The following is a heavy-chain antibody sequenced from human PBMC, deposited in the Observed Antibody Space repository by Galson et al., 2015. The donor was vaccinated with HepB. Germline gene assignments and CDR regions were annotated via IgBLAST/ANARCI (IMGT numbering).Heavy chain of an antibody. D-gene: IGHD7-27*01. CDR3: ARSRKLGMNFDY. Sequence: PALVKPTQTLTLTCTFSGFSLSTSGVAVGWIRQPPGKALEWLALIYWNDDKRYSPSLTSRVTITKDTSKNQVVLTLTNMDPMDTGTYYCARSRKLGMNFDYWGQGTLVTVAS. V-gene: IGHV2-5*01. CDR1: GFSLSTSGVA. CDR2: IYWNDDK. J-gene: IGHJ4*02.